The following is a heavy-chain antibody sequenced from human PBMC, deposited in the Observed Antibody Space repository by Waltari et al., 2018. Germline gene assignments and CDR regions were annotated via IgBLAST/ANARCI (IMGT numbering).Heavy chain of an antibody. J-gene: IGHJ3*01. CDR3: AKRIVGGPFDV. CDR1: GGTVGTYA. V-gene: IGHV1-69*12. CDR2: IIPIYGTP. Sequence: QVHLVQSGAEVRKPGSSVKVSCEASGGTVGTYAIGWVRQAPGQGLEWMGGIIPIYGTPNYAQKFQGRVNVAADELTTTAYMELSSLRSDDTAVYYCAKRIVGGPFDVWGQGTMVTVSS. D-gene: IGHD1-26*01.